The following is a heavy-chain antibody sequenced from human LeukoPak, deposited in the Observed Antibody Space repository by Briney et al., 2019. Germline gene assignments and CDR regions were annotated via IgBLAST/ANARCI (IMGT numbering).Heavy chain of an antibody. CDR2: ISGSGGST. CDR3: AKVRGGYRLYFDY. V-gene: IGHV3-23*01. J-gene: IGHJ4*02. CDR1: GFTFSSYA. Sequence: PGGSLRLSCAASGFTFSSYAMSWVRQAPGKGLEWVSAISGSGGSTYYADSVKGRFTISRDNSKNTLYLQMNSLRAEDTAVYYRAKVRGGYRLYFDYWGQGTLVTVSS. D-gene: IGHD1-26*01.